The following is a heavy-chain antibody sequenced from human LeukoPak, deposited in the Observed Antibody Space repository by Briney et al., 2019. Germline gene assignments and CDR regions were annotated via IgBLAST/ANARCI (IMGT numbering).Heavy chain of an antibody. J-gene: IGHJ4*02. V-gene: IGHV1-69*01. CDR3: ARDREYSGSQYFDY. CDR2: ITPIFGTA. D-gene: IGHD1-26*01. Sequence: ASVKVSCKASGGTFSSYAISWVRQAPGQGLEWMGGITPIFGTANYAQKFQGRVTITADESTSTVYMELSSLRSEDTAVYYCARDREYSGSQYFDYWGQGTLVTVSS. CDR1: GGTFSSYA.